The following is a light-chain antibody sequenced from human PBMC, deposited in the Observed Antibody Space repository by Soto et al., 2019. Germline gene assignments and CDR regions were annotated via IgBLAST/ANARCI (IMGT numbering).Light chain of an antibody. Sequence: EIVLTQSPATLSLSPGERATLSCGASQSVGSYLAWYQQKPGQAPRLLIYDASNRATGIPARFSGSGSGTDFTLNIRSLEPDDFALYYCQQRSDWPRITLAQGTRLEIK. V-gene: IGKV3-11*01. CDR2: DAS. CDR3: QQRSDWPRIT. CDR1: QSVGSY. J-gene: IGKJ5*01.